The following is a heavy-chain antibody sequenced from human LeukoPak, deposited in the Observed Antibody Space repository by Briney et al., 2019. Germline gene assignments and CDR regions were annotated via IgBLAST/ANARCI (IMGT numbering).Heavy chain of an antibody. Sequence: GGSLRLSCAASGFTFNKYWMTWVRQAPGKGLEWVANIKQDGSEKYYVDSVKGRFTISRDNAKNSLYLQMNSLRAEDTAVYYCARQDRGYGVVPQYYFDYWGQGTLVTVSS. V-gene: IGHV3-7*01. CDR3: ARQDRGYGVVPQYYFDY. J-gene: IGHJ4*02. CDR1: GFTFNKYW. D-gene: IGHD4-17*01. CDR2: IKQDGSEK.